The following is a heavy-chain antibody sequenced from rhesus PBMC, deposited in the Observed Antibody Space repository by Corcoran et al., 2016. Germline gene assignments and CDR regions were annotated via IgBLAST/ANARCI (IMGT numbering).Heavy chain of an antibody. CDR3: STGTTN. CDR1: GGSIRSGYYY. J-gene: IGHJ4*01. D-gene: IGHD1-26*01. CDR2: ITYSGST. Sequence: QVQLQESGPGLVKPSETLSLTCAVSGGSIRSGYYYWSWIRQPPGKGLEWIGYITYSGSTSYNPSLKSRVTISRDTSKNQFSLKLSSVTAADTAVYYCSTGTTNWGQGVLVTVSS. V-gene: IGHV4-122*02.